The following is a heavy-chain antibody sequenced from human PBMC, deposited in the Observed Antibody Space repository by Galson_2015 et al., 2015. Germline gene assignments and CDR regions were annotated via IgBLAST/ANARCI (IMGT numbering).Heavy chain of an antibody. CDR3: THSLRLTSGSRGYFFDY. CDR1: GFSLSTSGVA. CDR2: LYWDGDK. D-gene: IGHD3-22*01. V-gene: IGHV2-5*02. Sequence: PALVKPTQTLTLTCTFSGFSLSTSGVAVGWIRQPPGKAPEWLAILYWDGDKRYSPSLESRLTITKDTSRDQVVLTVTNMDPVDAATYYCTHSLRLTSGSRGYFFDYWGQGTLVTVSS. J-gene: IGHJ4*02.